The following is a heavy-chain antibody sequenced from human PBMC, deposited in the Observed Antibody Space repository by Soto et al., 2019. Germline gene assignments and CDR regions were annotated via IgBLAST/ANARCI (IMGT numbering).Heavy chain of an antibody. D-gene: IGHD4-17*01. V-gene: IGHV4-31*03. Sequence: QVQLQESGPGLVEASQTLSLTCTVSGDSVSSSGYWNWIRQNPGEALEWIGYIYTSGTAFYSPSLRSRITSSVDTSKNQFSLNLTSVTAADTAVYYCARGNDYGDPYDAFDIWGQGTMVTVSS. CDR3: ARGNDYGDPYDAFDI. J-gene: IGHJ3*02. CDR1: GDSVSSSGY. CDR2: IYTSGTA.